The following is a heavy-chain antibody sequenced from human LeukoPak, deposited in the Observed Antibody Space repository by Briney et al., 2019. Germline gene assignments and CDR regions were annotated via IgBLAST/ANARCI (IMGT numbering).Heavy chain of an antibody. Sequence: GGPLRLSCAASGFTFSSYAVNWVRQAPGKGLEWISSISGTGVSTYSADSVKGRFTISRDNSKNTLYLQMNSLRAEDTAVCYCAKGEAWGEAHGLVDYWGQGTLVTVSS. CDR3: AKGEAWGEAHGLVDY. V-gene: IGHV3-23*01. J-gene: IGHJ4*02. CDR2: ISGTGVST. D-gene: IGHD3-16*01. CDR1: GFTFSSYA.